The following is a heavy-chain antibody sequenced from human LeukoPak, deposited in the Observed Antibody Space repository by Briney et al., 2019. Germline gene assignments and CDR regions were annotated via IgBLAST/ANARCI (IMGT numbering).Heavy chain of an antibody. V-gene: IGHV1-69*04. Sequence: SVKVSCKASGGTFSSYAISWVRQATGQGLEWMGRIIPILGITNYAQKFQGRVTITADKSTSTAYMELSSLRSEDTAVYYCARESLRPLGYFDYWGQGTLVTVSS. D-gene: IGHD7-27*01. CDR2: IIPILGIT. CDR1: GGTFSSYA. J-gene: IGHJ4*02. CDR3: ARESLRPLGYFDY.